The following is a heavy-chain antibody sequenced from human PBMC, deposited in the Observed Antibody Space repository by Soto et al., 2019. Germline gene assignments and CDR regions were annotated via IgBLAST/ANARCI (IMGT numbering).Heavy chain of an antibody. V-gene: IGHV1-69*01. CDR3: AEYFHDGAGYYFFDY. D-gene: IGHD3-9*01. Sequence: QVQLVQSGAEVKKPGASVKVSCKASGGSFSTYTVNWVRQAPGQGLEWVGGIIPMFGTAKNAQQFQGRVAITADESTGTAYMELSSLRSEDTAVYYCAEYFHDGAGYYFFDYWGQGTPVTVSS. CDR1: GGSFSTYT. J-gene: IGHJ4*02. CDR2: IIPMFGTA.